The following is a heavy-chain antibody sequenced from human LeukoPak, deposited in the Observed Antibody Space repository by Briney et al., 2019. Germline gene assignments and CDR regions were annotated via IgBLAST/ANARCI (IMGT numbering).Heavy chain of an antibody. Sequence: PSETLSLTCAVYGGSFSGYYWSWIRQPPGKGLEWIGEINHSGSTNYNPSLKSRDTISVDTSKNQFSLKLSSVTAADTAVYYCARVGSSSWYVYFDYWGQGTLVTVSS. V-gene: IGHV4-34*01. CDR2: INHSGST. CDR1: GGSFSGYY. J-gene: IGHJ4*02. D-gene: IGHD6-13*01. CDR3: ARVGSSSWYVYFDY.